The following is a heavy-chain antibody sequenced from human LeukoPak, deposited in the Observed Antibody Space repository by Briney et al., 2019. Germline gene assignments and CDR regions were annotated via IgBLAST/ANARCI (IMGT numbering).Heavy chain of an antibody. J-gene: IGHJ6*02. CDR3: AKDPGYCTNGVCPPGYYYYYGMDV. V-gene: IGHV3-30*18. CDR2: ISYDGSNK. D-gene: IGHD2-8*01. CDR1: GFTFSSYG. Sequence: GRSLRLSCEASGFTFSSYGMHWVRQAPGKGLEWVAVISYDGSNKYYADSVKGRFTISRDNSKNTLYLQMNSLRAEDTAVYYCAKDPGYCTNGVCPPGYYYYYGMDVWGQGTTVTVSS.